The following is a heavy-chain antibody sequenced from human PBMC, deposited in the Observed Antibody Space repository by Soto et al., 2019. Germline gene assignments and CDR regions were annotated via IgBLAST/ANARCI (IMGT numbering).Heavy chain of an antibody. Sequence: QLLLQESGPGLVKPSETLSLTCTVSGGSILDSTYYWAWIRQSPGKGLEWIGTIFYSGGNFYTPSLKRRVTMSVDTSNNQYSLKRSSVTAADTAVYYCARQASGYYYGWFDPWGQGTLVTVSS. D-gene: IGHD3-22*01. CDR2: IFYSGGN. V-gene: IGHV4-39*01. J-gene: IGHJ5*02. CDR3: ARQASGYYYGWFDP. CDR1: GGSILDSTYY.